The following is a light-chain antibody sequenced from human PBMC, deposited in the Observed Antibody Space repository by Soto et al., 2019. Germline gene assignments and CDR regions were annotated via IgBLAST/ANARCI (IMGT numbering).Light chain of an antibody. V-gene: IGLV1-51*02. CDR1: SSNIGNNY. Sequence: QSVLTQPTSVSAAPGQKVTISCSGSSSNIGNNYVSWYQQLPGTAPKLLIYENNKRPSGIPDRFSGSKSGTSATLGITGLQTGDEADYYCETWDSCLSAGGVFGGGTKVTVL. J-gene: IGLJ2*01. CDR2: ENN. CDR3: ETWDSCLSAGGV.